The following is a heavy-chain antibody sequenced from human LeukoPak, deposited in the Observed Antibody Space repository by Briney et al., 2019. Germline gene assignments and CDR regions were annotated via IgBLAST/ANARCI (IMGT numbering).Heavy chain of an antibody. CDR1: GYSFIDYY. J-gene: IGHJ3*02. CDR2: INPNSGGT. CDR3: AKPVERHNAFDI. Sequence: ASVKVSCKTSGYSFIDYYIHWVRQAPGQGLEWMGWINPNSGGTNYAQKFQGRVTMTRDTSISTAYMELSRLRSDDTAVYYCAKPVERHNAFDIWGQGTMVTVSS. V-gene: IGHV1-2*02.